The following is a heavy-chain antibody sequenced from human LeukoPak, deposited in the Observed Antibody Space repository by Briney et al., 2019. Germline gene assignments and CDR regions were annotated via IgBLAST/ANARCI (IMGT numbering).Heavy chain of an antibody. D-gene: IGHD3-3*01. J-gene: IGHJ3*02. Sequence: SETLSLTCTVSGGSISSYYWSWIRQPAGKGLEWIGRIYTSGSTNYNPSLKSRVTMSVDTSKNQFSLKLSSVTAADTAVYYCARGPPYYDFWSGYYTNDAFDIWGQGTMVTVSS. CDR3: ARGPPYYDFWSGYYTNDAFDI. CDR2: IYTSGST. CDR1: GGSISSYY. V-gene: IGHV4-4*07.